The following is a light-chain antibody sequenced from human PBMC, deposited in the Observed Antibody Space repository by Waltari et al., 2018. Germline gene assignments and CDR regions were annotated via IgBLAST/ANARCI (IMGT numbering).Light chain of an antibody. CDR3: QQYYSFPLT. Sequence: DIVMTQSPDSLAVSLGERATINCKSSQSVLYSSNNKNFLAWYQQKPGQPPKLLIHWASIRDAWVPDRFGGSGSGADFTLTISSLQAEDVAVYYCQQYYSFPLTFGGGTKVEIK. V-gene: IGKV4-1*01. J-gene: IGKJ4*01. CDR2: WAS. CDR1: QSVLYSSNNKNF.